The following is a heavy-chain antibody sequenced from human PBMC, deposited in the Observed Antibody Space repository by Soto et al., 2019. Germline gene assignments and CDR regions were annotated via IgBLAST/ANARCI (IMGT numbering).Heavy chain of an antibody. Sequence: GGSLRLSCEASGFTFSNYDMNWVRQAPGKGLEWVSYISGSGRTIYYADSVKGRFTISRDSAKKSLFLQMNSLRAEDTALYYCARGDDNSGYYYAFDSWGQGTPVTVSS. CDR3: ARGDDNSGYYYAFDS. J-gene: IGHJ4*02. D-gene: IGHD3-22*01. CDR1: GFTFSNYD. CDR2: ISGSGRTI. V-gene: IGHV3-48*03.